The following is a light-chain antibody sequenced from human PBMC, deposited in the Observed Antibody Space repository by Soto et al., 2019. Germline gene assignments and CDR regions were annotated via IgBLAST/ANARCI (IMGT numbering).Light chain of an antibody. CDR1: QSVAGN. CDR3: QQSNNWPPLT. V-gene: IGKV3-15*01. J-gene: IGKJ4*01. Sequence: EIVMTQSPATLSVSPGETATLSCRASQSVAGNLAWYQQNPGQPPRLLIYGVSTRSTGVPARISGSGSETDFSLTISSLQIEDFALYYCQQSNNWPPLTFGGGTKVEIK. CDR2: GVS.